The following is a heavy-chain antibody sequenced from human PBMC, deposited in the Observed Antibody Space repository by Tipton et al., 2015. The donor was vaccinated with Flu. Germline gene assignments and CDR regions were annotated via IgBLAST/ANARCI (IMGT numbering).Heavy chain of an antibody. V-gene: IGHV3-30*04. CDR3: ARDWHFDY. CDR2: VSFDGNNE. Sequence: QVQLVQSGGGLVQPGGSLRLSCAASGFIFSYYAIHWVRQSPGKGLEWVAGVSFDGNNEHYADSVKGRFIISRDNSKNTLYLEMNSLRDDDTAVYYCARDWHFDYWGQGTMVTVSS. J-gene: IGHJ4*02. CDR1: GFIFSYYA.